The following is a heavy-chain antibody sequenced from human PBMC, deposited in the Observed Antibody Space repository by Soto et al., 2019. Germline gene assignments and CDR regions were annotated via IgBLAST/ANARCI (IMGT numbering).Heavy chain of an antibody. CDR1: GFTISGKKY. D-gene: IGHD1-1*01. CDR3: ATWHEREHAYDV. J-gene: IGHJ3*01. Sequence: DVQLVESGGGLIQPGESLRLSCAASGFTISGKKYVAWVRQAPGKGLEWVSALYDLDGSFYAASVKGRFTTSSDSSKTTVYLLMNDLRPDDTAVYYFATWHEREHAYDVWGQGTTVTVSS. V-gene: IGHV3-53*01. CDR2: LYDLDGS.